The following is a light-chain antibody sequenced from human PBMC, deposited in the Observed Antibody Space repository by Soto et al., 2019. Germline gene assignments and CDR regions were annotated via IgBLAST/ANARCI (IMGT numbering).Light chain of an antibody. J-gene: IGKJ4*01. V-gene: IGKV1-33*01. CDR1: QDISNY. Sequence: DIPMTQSPSSLSASVGDRVTITWQASQDISNYLNWYQQKPGKAPKLLIYDASNLETGVPSRFSGSGSGTDLTFTISSLQPEDIATYYCQQYDNLPPLTFGGGTKVEIK. CDR2: DAS. CDR3: QQYDNLPPLT.